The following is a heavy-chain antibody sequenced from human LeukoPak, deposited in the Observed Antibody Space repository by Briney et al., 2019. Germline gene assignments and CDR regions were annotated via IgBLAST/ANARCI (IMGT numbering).Heavy chain of an antibody. D-gene: IGHD1-1*01. Sequence: VASVKVSCKASGYTFTSYDINWVRQATGQGLEWMGWMNPNSGNTGYAQKFQGRVTMTRNTSINTAYMELSSLRSEDTAVYYCGRERGGGTTGTMTYDIWGQGTMVTVSS. CDR3: GRERGGGTTGTMTYDI. CDR2: MNPNSGNT. J-gene: IGHJ3*02. CDR1: GYTFTSYD. V-gene: IGHV1-8*02.